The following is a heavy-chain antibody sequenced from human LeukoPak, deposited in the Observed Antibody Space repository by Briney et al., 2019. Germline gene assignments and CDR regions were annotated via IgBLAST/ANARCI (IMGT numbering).Heavy chain of an antibody. Sequence: GESLKISCKASGYSFTTYWIGWVRQMPGKGLECMGIIYPDDSDTTYSPSFQGQVTISAGKSFSTAYLQWSSLKASDTAIYYCARLGGDTYYFGSGSYPNWYFDLWGRGTLVTVSS. CDR2: IYPDDSDT. V-gene: IGHV5-51*01. D-gene: IGHD3-10*01. CDR1: GYSFTTYW. CDR3: ARLGGDTYYFGSGSYPNWYFDL. J-gene: IGHJ2*01.